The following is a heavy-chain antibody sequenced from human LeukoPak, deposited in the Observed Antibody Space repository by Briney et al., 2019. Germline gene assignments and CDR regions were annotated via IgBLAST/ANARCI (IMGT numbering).Heavy chain of an antibody. CDR2: IIPIFGTA. D-gene: IGHD3-10*01. CDR1: GGTFSSYA. V-gene: IGHV1-69*05. CDR3: ARAALRGDIWFGELLSY. Sequence: SVKVSCKASGGTFSSYAISWVRQAPGQGLEWMGGIIPIFGTANYAQKLQGRVTMTTDTSTSTAYMELRSLRSDDTAVYYCARAALRGDIWFGELLSYWGQGTLVTVSP. J-gene: IGHJ4*02.